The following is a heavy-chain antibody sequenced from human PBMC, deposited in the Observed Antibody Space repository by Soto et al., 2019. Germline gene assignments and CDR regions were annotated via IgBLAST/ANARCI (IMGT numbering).Heavy chain of an antibody. CDR2: TGSGTGPG. J-gene: IGHJ4*02. V-gene: IGHV1-69*06. CDR1: GGSLSTNP. D-gene: IGHD3-9*01. CDR3: ARRDSAGFYRFFDS. Sequence: SVKVPCKASGGSLSTNPISWVRQAPGQGLEWMGGTGSGTGPGNHAQKFQGRLTVTADKSTSTVYMELTNLSSEDTAVYYCARRDSAGFYRFFDSWGQGTLVTVSS.